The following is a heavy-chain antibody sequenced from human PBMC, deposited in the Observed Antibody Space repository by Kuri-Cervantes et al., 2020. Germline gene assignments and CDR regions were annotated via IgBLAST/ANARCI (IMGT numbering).Heavy chain of an antibody. D-gene: IGHD1-26*01. CDR2: SGNK. V-gene: IGHV3-9*01. J-gene: IGHJ2*01. Sequence: SLKISCAASGFTFDDYAMHGVRQAPGKGLEWGSNSGNKGYADSVKGRFTISRDNAKNSLYLQLNSLRAEDTAVYYCARIVGWYFDLWGRGTLVTVSS. CDR3: ARIVGWYFDL. CDR1: GFTFDDYA.